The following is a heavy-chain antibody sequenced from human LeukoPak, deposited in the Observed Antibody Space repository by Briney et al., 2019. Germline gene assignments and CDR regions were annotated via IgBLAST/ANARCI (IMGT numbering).Heavy chain of an antibody. J-gene: IGHJ6*02. CDR1: GFTFSSYA. Sequence: PGGSLRLSCAASGFTFSSYAMSWVRQAPGKGLEWVSAISGSGGSTYYADSVKGRFTISRDNAKNSLFLQMNSLRVEDTAVYYCARDAFASSWPNYYYGMDVWGQGTMVTVSS. V-gene: IGHV3-23*01. D-gene: IGHD6-13*01. CDR3: ARDAFASSWPNYYYGMDV. CDR2: ISGSGGST.